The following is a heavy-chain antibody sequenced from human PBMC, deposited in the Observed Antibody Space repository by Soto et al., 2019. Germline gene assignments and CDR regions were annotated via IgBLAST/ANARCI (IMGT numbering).Heavy chain of an antibody. D-gene: IGHD2-21*02. CDR2: ISAYNGNT. CDR3: ARAGGGYDSHIVVVTATTFDY. Sequence: ASVKVSCKASGYTFTSYGISWVRQAPGQGLEWMGWISAYNGNTNYAQKLQGRVTMTTDTSTSTAYMELRSLRSDDTAVYYCARAGGGYDSHIVVVTATTFDYWGQGTLVTVSS. J-gene: IGHJ4*02. V-gene: IGHV1-18*01. CDR1: GYTFTSYG.